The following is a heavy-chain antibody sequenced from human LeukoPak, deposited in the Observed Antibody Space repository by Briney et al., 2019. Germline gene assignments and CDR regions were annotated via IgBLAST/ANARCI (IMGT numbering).Heavy chain of an antibody. V-gene: IGHV4-59*08. Sequence: PSETLSLTCTVSGGSINTYYWSWIRQPPGKGLEWIAYVRDNGENNYNPSLKSRVAISVDTANNQISLRLNFVTAADTAIYYCARQPANTAAFDICGLGTMVAVSS. D-gene: IGHD5-18*01. CDR3: ARQPANTAAFDI. CDR2: VRDNGEN. CDR1: GGSINTYY. J-gene: IGHJ3*02.